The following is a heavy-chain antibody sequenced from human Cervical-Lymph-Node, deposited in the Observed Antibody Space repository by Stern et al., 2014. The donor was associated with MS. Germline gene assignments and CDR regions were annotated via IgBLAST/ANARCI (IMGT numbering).Heavy chain of an antibody. Sequence: VQLVESGGDVVQPGKSLRLSCAASGLTFSNYGMHWVRQAPGKGLEWVAGIWRDGSEKYYADSVKGRFTVSRDNSKNTVYLEMNSLRAEDTALYYCATITPVDYWGQGTLVIVSS. CDR3: ATITPVDY. D-gene: IGHD1-14*01. J-gene: IGHJ4*02. CDR1: GLTFSNYG. V-gene: IGHV3-33*01. CDR2: IWRDGSEK.